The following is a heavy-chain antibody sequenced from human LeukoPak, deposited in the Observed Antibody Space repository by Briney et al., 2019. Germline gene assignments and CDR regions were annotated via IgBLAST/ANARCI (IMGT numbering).Heavy chain of an antibody. Sequence: SETLSLTCTVSGGSISSSSYYWGWIRQPPGKGLEWIGSIYYSGSTYYNPSLKSRVTISVDTSKNQFSLKLSSVTAADTAVYYCARSVRWFDPWGQGTLVTASS. D-gene: IGHD4-17*01. CDR2: IYYSGST. CDR1: GGSISSSSYY. V-gene: IGHV4-39*01. CDR3: ARSVRWFDP. J-gene: IGHJ5*02.